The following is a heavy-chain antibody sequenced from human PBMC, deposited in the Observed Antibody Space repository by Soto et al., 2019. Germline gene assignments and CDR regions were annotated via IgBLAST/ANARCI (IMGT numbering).Heavy chain of an antibody. V-gene: IGHV3-30*18. Sequence: PGGSLRLSCAASGFTFSSYGMHWVRQAPGKGLEWVAVISYDGSNKYYADSVKGRFTISRDNSKNTLYLQMNSLRAEDTAVYYCAKEGFWSGYPDYWGQGTPVTVSS. CDR3: AKEGFWSGYPDY. J-gene: IGHJ4*02. D-gene: IGHD3-3*01. CDR1: GFTFSSYG. CDR2: ISYDGSNK.